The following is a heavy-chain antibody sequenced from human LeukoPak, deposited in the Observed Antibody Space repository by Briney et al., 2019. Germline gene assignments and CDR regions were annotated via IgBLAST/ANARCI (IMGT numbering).Heavy chain of an antibody. D-gene: IGHD6-13*01. Sequence: GTSVRLSCAPSGLTFSRYGMHGVRHAPGKGREWVTDILYYGSNKYYAPSEKGRLTISRDNSTNTLYLKMNSLSAEDTVVYYCTNQVDHVYSSSRWCVVDYWGQGTLVTVSS. CDR2: ILYYGSNK. J-gene: IGHJ4*02. CDR1: GLTFSRYG. V-gene: IGHV3-30*19. CDR3: TNQVDHVYSSSRWCVVDY.